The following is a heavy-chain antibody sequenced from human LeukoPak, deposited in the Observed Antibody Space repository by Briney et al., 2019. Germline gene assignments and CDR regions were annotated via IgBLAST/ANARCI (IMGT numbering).Heavy chain of an antibody. Sequence: GGSLRLSCAASGFSFSSYAMSWIRQAPGKGLERLSAISGTTGTTFYADSVKGRFTISRDNSKNTLFLQMNSLRAEDTAVYYCATKTSYGDRYFDYWGKGTLVTVSS. V-gene: IGHV3-23*01. D-gene: IGHD4-17*01. CDR2: ISGTTGTT. CDR3: ATKTSYGDRYFDY. CDR1: GFSFSSYA. J-gene: IGHJ4*02.